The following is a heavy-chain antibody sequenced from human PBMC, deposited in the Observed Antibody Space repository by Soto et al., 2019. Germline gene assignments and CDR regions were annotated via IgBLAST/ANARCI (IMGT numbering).Heavy chain of an antibody. CDR1: GYTLTSYA. J-gene: IGHJ4*02. Sequence: QVQLVQSGAEEKKPGASVKVSCKASGYTLTSYAMHWVRQAPGQRLEWMGWINAGNGNTKYSQKFQGRVTITRDTSASTAYMELGSLRSEDTAVYYCARGTVVTHFDYWGQGTLVTVSS. D-gene: IGHD2-15*01. CDR2: INAGNGNT. V-gene: IGHV1-3*05. CDR3: ARGTVVTHFDY.